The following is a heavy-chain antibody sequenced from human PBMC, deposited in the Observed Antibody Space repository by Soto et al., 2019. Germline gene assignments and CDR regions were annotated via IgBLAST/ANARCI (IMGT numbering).Heavy chain of an antibody. D-gene: IGHD2-2*01. CDR3: ARDTVVPSAVDYYYGMDV. Sequence: PSETLSLTCTFSCPSIISSSYYWSWIRQPPGKGLEWIGSIYYSGSTYYNPSLKSRVTISVDTSKNQFSLKLSSVTAADTAVYYCARDTVVPSAVDYYYGMDVWGQGTTVTVSS. V-gene: IGHV4-39*02. CDR1: CPSIISSSYY. J-gene: IGHJ6*02. CDR2: IYYSGST.